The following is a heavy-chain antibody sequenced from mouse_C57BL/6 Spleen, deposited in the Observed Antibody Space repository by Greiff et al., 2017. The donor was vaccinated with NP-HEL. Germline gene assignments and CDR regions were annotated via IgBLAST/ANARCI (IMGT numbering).Heavy chain of an antibody. CDR2: ISYEGSN. V-gene: IGHV3-6*01. Sequence: EVQVVESGPGLVKPSQSLSLTCSVTGYSITSGYYWNWIRQFPGNKLEWMGYISYEGSNNYNPSLKNRISITRDTSKNQFFLKLNSVTTEDTATYYCAKAYDYDVFDYWGQGTTLTVSS. CDR1: GYSITSGYY. CDR3: AKAYDYDVFDY. J-gene: IGHJ2*01. D-gene: IGHD2-4*01.